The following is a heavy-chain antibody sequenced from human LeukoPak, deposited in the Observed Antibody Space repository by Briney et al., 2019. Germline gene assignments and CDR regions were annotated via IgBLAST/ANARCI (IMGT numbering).Heavy chain of an antibody. CDR2: ISGHGVRT. Sequence: GGSLRLSCAASGFTFSSYAMHWVRQAPGKGLEYVSAISGHGVRTYYANSVKGRFTISRDNAKNTLYLQMSSLRAEDTAVYYCIKDRTGTYSFDYWGQGTLVTVSS. CDR3: IKDRTGTYSFDY. CDR1: GFTFSSYA. J-gene: IGHJ4*02. V-gene: IGHV3-64D*06. D-gene: IGHD7-27*01.